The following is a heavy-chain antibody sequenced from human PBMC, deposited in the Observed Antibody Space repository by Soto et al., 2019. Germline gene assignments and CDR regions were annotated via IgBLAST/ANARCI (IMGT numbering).Heavy chain of an antibody. CDR2: IKSKTDGGTT. V-gene: IGHV3-15*07. D-gene: IGHD3-3*01. CDR1: GFTFNNAW. Sequence: EVQLVESGGGLVKPGGSLRLSCAASGFTFNNAWMNWVRQAPGKGLEWAGHIKSKTDGGTTDYAAPVKGRFTISRDDSKNTLYLQMDSLKTEDTAVYYCTTAYYAFWSGYDVDYWGQGTLVTVSS. J-gene: IGHJ4*02. CDR3: TTAYYAFWSGYDVDY.